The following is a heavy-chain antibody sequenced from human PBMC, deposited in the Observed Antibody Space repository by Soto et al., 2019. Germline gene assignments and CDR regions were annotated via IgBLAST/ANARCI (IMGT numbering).Heavy chain of an antibody. V-gene: IGHV4-30-4*01. CDR1: GGSISSGDYY. CDR3: ASTMVRGVIPRFDP. CDR2: IYYSGST. Sequence: QVQLQESGPGLVKPSQTLSLTCAVSGGSISSGDYYWSWIRQPPGKGLEWIGYIYYSGSTYYNPSLKSRVTISVDTSKNQSPLKLSSVTAADTAVYYCASTMVRGVIPRFDPWGQGTLVTVSS. J-gene: IGHJ5*02. D-gene: IGHD3-10*01.